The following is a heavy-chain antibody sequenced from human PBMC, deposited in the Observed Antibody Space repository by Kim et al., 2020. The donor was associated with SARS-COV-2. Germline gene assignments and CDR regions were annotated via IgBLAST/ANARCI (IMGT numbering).Heavy chain of an antibody. CDR2: ISAYNGNT. J-gene: IGHJ4*02. CDR3: AMGGDYYGSGRYGFDY. CDR1: GYTFTSYG. V-gene: IGHV1-18*01. D-gene: IGHD3-10*01. Sequence: ASVKVSCKASGYTFTSYGISWVRQAPGQGLEWMGWISAYNGNTNYAQKLQGRVTMTTDTSTSTAYMELRSLRSDDTAVYYCAMGGDYYGSGRYGFDYWGQGTLVTVSS.